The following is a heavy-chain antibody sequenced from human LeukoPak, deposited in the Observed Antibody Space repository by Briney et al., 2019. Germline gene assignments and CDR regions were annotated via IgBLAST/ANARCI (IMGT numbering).Heavy chain of an antibody. CDR3: ARGHSGYDRYFDY. CDR1: GHTFTSYA. V-gene: IGHV7-4-1*02. CDR2: INTNTGNP. D-gene: IGHD5-12*01. Sequence: ASVKVPCKASGHTFTSYAMNWVRQAPGQGLEWMGWINTNTGNPTYAQGFTGRFVFSLDTSVSTAYLQNSSLKAEDTAVNYCARGHSGYDRYFDYWGQGTLVTVSS. J-gene: IGHJ4*02.